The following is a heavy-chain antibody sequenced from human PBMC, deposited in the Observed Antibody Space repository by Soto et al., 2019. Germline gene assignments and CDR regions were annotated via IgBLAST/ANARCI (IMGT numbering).Heavy chain of an antibody. CDR2: IYYSGST. V-gene: IGHV4-39*01. J-gene: IGHJ4*02. CDR3: ARQGDYDYVWGSYPLAY. Sequence: KASETLSLTCTVSGGSISSSSYYWGWIRQPPGKGLEWIGSIYYSGSTYYNPSLKSRVTISVDTSKNQFSLKLSSVTAADTAVYYCARQGDYDYVWGSYPLAYWGQGTLVTVSS. D-gene: IGHD3-16*02. CDR1: GGSISSSSYY.